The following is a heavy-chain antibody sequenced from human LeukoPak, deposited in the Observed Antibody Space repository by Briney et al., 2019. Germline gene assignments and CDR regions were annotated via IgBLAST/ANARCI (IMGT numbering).Heavy chain of an antibody. J-gene: IGHJ5*02. CDR2: ISYDGSNK. CDR1: GFTFSSYA. CDR3: ARAGNGYNWFDP. V-gene: IGHV3-30*01. Sequence: GRSLRLSCAASGFTFSSYAMHWARQAPGKGLEWVAVISYDGSNKYYADSVKGRFTISRDNSKNTLYLQMNSLRAEDTAVYYCARAGNGYNWFDPWGQGTLVTVSS. D-gene: IGHD4-23*01.